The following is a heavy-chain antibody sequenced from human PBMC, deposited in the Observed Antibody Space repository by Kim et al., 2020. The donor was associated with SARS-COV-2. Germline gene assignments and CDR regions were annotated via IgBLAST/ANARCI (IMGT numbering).Heavy chain of an antibody. Sequence: SETMSLTCTVSGGSISSSSYYWGWIRQPPGKGLEWIGSIYYSGSTYYNPSLKSRVTISVDTSENQFSLKLSSVTAADTAVYYCARHLSPNYYDSYALNWFDPWGQVTLVTVSS. CDR2: IYYSGST. CDR3: ARHLSPNYYDSYALNWFDP. J-gene: IGHJ5*02. D-gene: IGHD3-22*01. CDR1: GGSISSSSYY. V-gene: IGHV4-39*01.